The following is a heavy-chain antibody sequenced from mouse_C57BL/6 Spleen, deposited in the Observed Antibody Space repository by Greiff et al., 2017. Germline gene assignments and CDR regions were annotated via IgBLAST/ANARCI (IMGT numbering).Heavy chain of an antibody. D-gene: IGHD3-2*02. V-gene: IGHV1-74*01. CDR1: GYTFTSYW. CDR3: AIRAAQAYFDY. J-gene: IGHJ2*01. Sequence: QVQLQQPGAELVKPGASVKVSCKASGYTFTSYWMPWVKQRPGQGLEWIGRIHPSDSYTNYNKKFKGKATLTVDKSSSTAYMQLSSLTSEDSAVYYCAIRAAQAYFDYWGQGTTLTVSS. CDR2: IHPSDSYT.